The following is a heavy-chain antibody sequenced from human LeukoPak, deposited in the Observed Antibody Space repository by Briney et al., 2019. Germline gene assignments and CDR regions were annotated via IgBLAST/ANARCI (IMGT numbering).Heavy chain of an antibody. Sequence: GGSLRLSCATSGFPFSSSGMSWVRQAPGKGLEWVSAISGGGDSTFYADSVKGRFTISRDNSKNTLYLQMNSLRDDDTAVYYCAKHSFCDGDGCYPGAFDMWGQGTMLTVSS. V-gene: IGHV3-23*01. J-gene: IGHJ3*02. CDR1: GFPFSSSG. D-gene: IGHD2-21*01. CDR2: ISGGGDST. CDR3: AKHSFCDGDGCYPGAFDM.